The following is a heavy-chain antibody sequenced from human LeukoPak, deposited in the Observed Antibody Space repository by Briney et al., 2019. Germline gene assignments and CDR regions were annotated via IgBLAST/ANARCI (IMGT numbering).Heavy chain of an antibody. Sequence: GGSLRLSCAASGFTFSSYSMNWVRQAPGKGLEWVSAISASGGSTYYADSVKGRFTISRDTSKNTLYLQMSSLRGEDTAVYYCAKAMAGSTYYFDSWGQGTLVTVSS. J-gene: IGHJ4*02. CDR2: ISASGGST. V-gene: IGHV3-23*01. CDR1: GFTFSSYS. D-gene: IGHD6-19*01. CDR3: AKAMAGSTYYFDS.